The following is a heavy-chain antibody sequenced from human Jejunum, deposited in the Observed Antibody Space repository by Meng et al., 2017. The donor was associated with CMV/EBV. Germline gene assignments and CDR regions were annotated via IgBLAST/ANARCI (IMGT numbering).Heavy chain of an antibody. D-gene: IGHD4-11*01. CDR3: AKVGTDYCHGY. J-gene: IGHJ4*02. CDR1: GFTLSDYW. CDR2: INFDGSVQ. Sequence: CAASGFTLSDYWMTWVRHLPGKGLEWVANINFDGSVQYYVDSVRGRFTIARDNAKNSLSLQMNSLRAKDTAVYYCAKVGTDYCHGYWGQGTLVTVSS. V-gene: IGHV3-7*01.